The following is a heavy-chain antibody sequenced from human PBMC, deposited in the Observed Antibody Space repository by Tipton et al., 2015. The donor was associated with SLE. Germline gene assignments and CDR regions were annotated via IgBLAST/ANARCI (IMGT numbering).Heavy chain of an antibody. CDR2: INPNSGGT. D-gene: IGHD2-2*02. CDR1: GYTFTGYY. V-gene: IGHV1-2*02. CDR3: ARGGYCSSTSCYTRGALGY. Sequence: QVQLVQSGAEVKKPGASVKVSCKASGYTFTGYYMHWVRQAPGQGLEWMGWINPNSGGTNYAQKFQGRVTMTRDTSTSTAYMELRSLRSDDTAVYYCARGGYCSSTSCYTRGALGYWGQGTLVTVSS. J-gene: IGHJ4*02.